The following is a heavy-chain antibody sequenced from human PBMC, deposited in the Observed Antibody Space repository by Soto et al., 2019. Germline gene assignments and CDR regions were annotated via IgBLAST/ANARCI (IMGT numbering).Heavy chain of an antibody. V-gene: IGHV3-15*01. CDR2: IKSKTDGGTT. CDR3: TTAVDSNHPVGYRYQYYYYYYGMDV. D-gene: IGHD3-16*02. J-gene: IGHJ6*02. CDR1: GFTFSNAW. Sequence: GGSLRLSCAASGFTFSNAWMSWVRQAPGKGLEWVGRIKSKTDGGTTDYAAPVKGRFTISRDDSKNTLYLQMNSLKTEDTAVYYCTTAVDSNHPVGYRYQYYYYYYGMDVWGQGTTVTVSS.